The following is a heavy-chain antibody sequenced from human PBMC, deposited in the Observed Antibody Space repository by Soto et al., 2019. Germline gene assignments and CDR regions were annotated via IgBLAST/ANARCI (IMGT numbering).Heavy chain of an antibody. CDR1: GGSVSSGSYY. V-gene: IGHV4-61*01. D-gene: IGHD6-19*01. Sequence: QVQLQESGPGLVKPSETLSLTCTVSGGSVSSGSYYWSWIRQPPGKGLEWIGHMYYSGSTNYNPSLKSRVTISVATSKNQFSLKLSSVTAADTAVYYCARLSSGWNYFDYWGQGTLVTVSS. J-gene: IGHJ4*02. CDR2: MYYSGST. CDR3: ARLSSGWNYFDY.